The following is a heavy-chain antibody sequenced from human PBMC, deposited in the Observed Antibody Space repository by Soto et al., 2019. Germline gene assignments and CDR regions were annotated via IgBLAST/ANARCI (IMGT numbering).Heavy chain of an antibody. V-gene: IGHV4-31*03. J-gene: IGHJ4*02. CDR1: GGSISSGGYY. Sequence: SETLSLTCTVSGGSISSGGYYWSWIRQHPGKGLEWSGYIYYSGSTYYNPSLKSRVTISVDPSKNQFSLKLSAVTAADTAVYYCASEDGLLRSFDDWGQGTLVTVSS. CDR3: ASEDGLLRSFDD. CDR2: IYYSGST. D-gene: IGHD3-9*01.